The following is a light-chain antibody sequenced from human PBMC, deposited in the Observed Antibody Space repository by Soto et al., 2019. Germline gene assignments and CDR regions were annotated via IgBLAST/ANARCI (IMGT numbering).Light chain of an antibody. CDR2: EGT. CDR1: NSDLGGYNL. CDR3: CYNGGDYMFV. J-gene: IGLJ1*01. V-gene: IGLV2-23*01. Sequence: QSALTQPASVSGSPGQSITISCTGTNSDLGGYNLVSWFQQHPGKVPKLMIYEGTKRPSGVSDRFSGSKSDNTASLTISGLQAEEAGDYYCCYNGGDYMFVFGTGTKVTVL.